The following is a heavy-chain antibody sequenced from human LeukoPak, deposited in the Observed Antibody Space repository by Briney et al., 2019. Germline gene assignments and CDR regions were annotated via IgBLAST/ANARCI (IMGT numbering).Heavy chain of an antibody. CDR2: INHSGST. D-gene: IGHD5-12*01. Sequence: SETLSLTCAVYGGSFSGYYWSWIRQPPGKGLEWIGEINHSGSTNYNPSLKSRVTISVDTSKNQFSLKLSSVTAADTAVYYCARGGEYGGYLPRLDYWGQGTLVTVSS. J-gene: IGHJ4*02. CDR3: ARGGEYGGYLPRLDY. V-gene: IGHV4-34*01. CDR1: GGSFSGYY.